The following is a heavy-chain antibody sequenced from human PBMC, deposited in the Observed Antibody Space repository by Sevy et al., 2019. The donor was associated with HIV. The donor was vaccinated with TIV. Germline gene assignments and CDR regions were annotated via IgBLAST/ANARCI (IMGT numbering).Heavy chain of an antibody. CDR2: IYHSGNT. D-gene: IGHD6-19*01. CDR3: ASQPGYRSTYYGFSLSRTFDS. V-gene: IGHV4-39*01. CDR1: GGSITSNNYY. Sequence: SETLSLTCSVSGGSITSNNYYWGWIRQPPGKRREWIGSIYHSGNTYYNPSLKSRVTVSVDTSRSHFSLKVTSVAASDTAVYFCASQPGYRSTYYGFSLSRTFDSWGPGTLVTVSS. J-gene: IGHJ4*02.